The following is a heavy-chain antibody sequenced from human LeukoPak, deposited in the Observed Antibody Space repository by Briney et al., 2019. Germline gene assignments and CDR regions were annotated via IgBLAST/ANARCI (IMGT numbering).Heavy chain of an antibody. CDR2: ISISTTSI. CDR1: GFTFSSYT. Sequence: PGGSLRLSCAASGFTFSSYTMNWVRQAPGKGLELVSSISISTTSIYYADSVKGRFTISRDNAKNTLYLQMNSLRAEDTAVYYCAREPPERHSGSYCYWGQGTLVTVSS. CDR3: AREPPERHSGSYCY. V-gene: IGHV3-21*01. D-gene: IGHD1-26*01. J-gene: IGHJ4*02.